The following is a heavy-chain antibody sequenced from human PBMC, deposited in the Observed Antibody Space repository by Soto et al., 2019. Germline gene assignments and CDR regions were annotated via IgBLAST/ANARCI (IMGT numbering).Heavy chain of an antibody. Sequence: QVQLVQSGAEVKKPGSSVKVSCKASGGTFSSYAISWVRQAPGQGLEWMGGIIPIFGTANYAQKFQGRVTITADESTSTAYIELSSLRSEDTAVYYCAFLSVGVVTSIWRFDYWGQGTLVTVSS. J-gene: IGHJ4*02. D-gene: IGHD2-21*02. V-gene: IGHV1-69*12. CDR2: IIPIFGTA. CDR3: AFLSVGVVTSIWRFDY. CDR1: GGTFSSYA.